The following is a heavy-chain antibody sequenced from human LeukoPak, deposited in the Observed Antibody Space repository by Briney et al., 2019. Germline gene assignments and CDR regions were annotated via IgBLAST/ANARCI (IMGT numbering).Heavy chain of an antibody. CDR1: GLTFEDYA. Sequence: GGSLRLSCAASGLTFEDYAMHWVRQAPGKGLEWVSGISWNSGSIGYADSVKGRFTISRDNAKNSLYLQMNSLRAEDTALYYCAKDIYSGSYRGWVGDYWGQGTLVTVSS. J-gene: IGHJ4*02. D-gene: IGHD1-26*01. CDR3: AKDIYSGSYRGWVGDY. V-gene: IGHV3-9*01. CDR2: ISWNSGSI.